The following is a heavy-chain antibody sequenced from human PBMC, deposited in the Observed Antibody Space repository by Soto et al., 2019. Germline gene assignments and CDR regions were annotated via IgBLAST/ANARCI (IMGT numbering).Heavy chain of an antibody. CDR1: GGSFSGYY. CDR2: INHSGST. J-gene: IGHJ5*02. V-gene: IGHV4-34*01. D-gene: IGHD3-3*01. Sequence: SETLSLTCTVSGGSFSGYYWSWIRQPPGKGLEWIGEINHSGSTNYNPSLKSRVTISVDTSKNQFSLKLSSVTAADTAVYYCARGGFWSGYYKNWFDPWGQGTRVTVSS. CDR3: ARGGFWSGYYKNWFDP.